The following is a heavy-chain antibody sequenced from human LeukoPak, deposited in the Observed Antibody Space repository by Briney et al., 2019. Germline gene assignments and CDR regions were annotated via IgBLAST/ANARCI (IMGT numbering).Heavy chain of an antibody. CDR1: GFSFSSYW. Sequence: GGSLRLSCAASGFSFSSYWMTWVRQAPGKGLEWVANIDQDGSDKPYVDSVKGRFTISRDNAKNSLYLQMNSLRAEDTAVYYCATKQWLAPPPDSWGQGTPVTVSS. D-gene: IGHD6-19*01. V-gene: IGHV3-7*01. CDR2: IDQDGSDK. J-gene: IGHJ4*02. CDR3: ATKQWLAPPPDS.